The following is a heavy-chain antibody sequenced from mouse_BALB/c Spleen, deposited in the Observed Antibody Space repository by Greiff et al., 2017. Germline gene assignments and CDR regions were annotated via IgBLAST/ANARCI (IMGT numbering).Heavy chain of an antibody. J-gene: IGHJ2*01. Sequence: QVQLQQSGAELVKPGASVKLSCKASGYTFTSYWMHWVKQRPGQGLEWIGYINPSTGYTEYNQKFKDKATLTADKSSSTAYMQLSSLTSEDSAVYYCARPVVAKRSFDYWGQGTTLTVSS. CDR3: ARPVVAKRSFDY. V-gene: IGHV1-7*01. D-gene: IGHD1-1*01. CDR1: GYTFTSYW. CDR2: INPSTGYT.